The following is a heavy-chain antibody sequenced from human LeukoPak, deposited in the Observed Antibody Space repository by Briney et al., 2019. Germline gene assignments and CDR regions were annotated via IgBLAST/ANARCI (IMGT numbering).Heavy chain of an antibody. J-gene: IGHJ4*02. Sequence: TSQTLSLTCTVSGGSISSGDYYWSWIRQPPGKGLEWVGYIYYSGSTYYNPSLKSRVTISVDTSKNQFSLKLSSVTAADTAVYYCARVVATIGYYFDYWGQGTLVTVSS. D-gene: IGHD5-12*01. CDR3: ARVVATIGYYFDY. V-gene: IGHV4-30-4*08. CDR1: GGSISSGDYY. CDR2: IYYSGST.